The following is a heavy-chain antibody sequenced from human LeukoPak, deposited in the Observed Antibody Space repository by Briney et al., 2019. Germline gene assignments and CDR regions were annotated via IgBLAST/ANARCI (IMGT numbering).Heavy chain of an antibody. Sequence: ASVKVSCKASGYTFTGYYMHWLRQAPGQGLEWMGWINPNSGGTNYAQKFQGRVTMTRDTSISTAYMELSRLRSDDTAVYYCARDDRYYYDSSGYYYFDYWGQGTLVTVS. D-gene: IGHD3-22*01. CDR1: GYTFTGYY. V-gene: IGHV1-2*02. CDR2: INPNSGGT. J-gene: IGHJ4*02. CDR3: ARDDRYYYDSSGYYYFDY.